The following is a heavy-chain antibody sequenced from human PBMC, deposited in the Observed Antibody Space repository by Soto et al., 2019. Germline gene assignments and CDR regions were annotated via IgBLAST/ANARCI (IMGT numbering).Heavy chain of an antibody. V-gene: IGHV3-53*01. D-gene: IGHD3-22*01. CDR1: GFTVSSNY. J-gene: IGHJ4*02. Sequence: EVQLVESGGGLIQPGGSLRLACAASGFTVSSNYMSWVRQAPGKGLEWDSVFYSGGSTYYADSVKGRFTISRDNSKNTLYLQMNSLRAEDTAVYYCARGYYYDRSGPFAYWGQGTLVTVSS. CDR2: FYSGGST. CDR3: ARGYYYDRSGPFAY.